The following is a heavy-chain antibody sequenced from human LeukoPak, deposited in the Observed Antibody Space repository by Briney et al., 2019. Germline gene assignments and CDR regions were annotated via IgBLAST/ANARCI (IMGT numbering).Heavy chain of an antibody. J-gene: IGHJ4*02. CDR3: ARDYNNNWYPAHYFDY. CDR2: ISYDGSNK. V-gene: IGHV3-30-3*01. Sequence: GGSLRLSCAASGFTFSSYAMSWVRQAPGKGLEWVAVISYDGSNKFYADSVKGRFTISRDNSKNTLFLQMNSLRTEDTAVYYCARDYNNNWYPAHYFDYWGQGTLVTVSS. CDR1: GFTFSSYA. D-gene: IGHD6-13*01.